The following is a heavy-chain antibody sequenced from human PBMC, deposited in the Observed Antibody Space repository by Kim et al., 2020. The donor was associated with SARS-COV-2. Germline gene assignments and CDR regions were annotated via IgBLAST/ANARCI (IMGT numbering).Heavy chain of an antibody. CDR2: IRGTDTST. CDR3: AKGLDYGAPGAPY. D-gene: IGHD4-17*01. CDR1: GFTFSTYA. V-gene: IGHV3-23*01. J-gene: IGHJ4*02. Sequence: GGSLRLSCAASGFTFSTYAMSWVRQAPGKGLEWLSSIRGTDTSTYYADSVKGRFTISRDNSKSTLYLHMNSLRADDTAVYYCAKGLDYGAPGAPYWGQGTLVVVSS.